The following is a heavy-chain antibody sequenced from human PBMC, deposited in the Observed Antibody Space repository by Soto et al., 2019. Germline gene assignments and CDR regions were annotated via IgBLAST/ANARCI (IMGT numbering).Heavy chain of an antibody. V-gene: IGHV3-7*04. D-gene: IGHD3-22*01. J-gene: IGHJ3*02. CDR2: IKPDGSEK. CDR1: GFTFSTYW. CDR3: ARGDYSDTGGPFSDAFGI. Sequence: EVQLVESGGNLVQPGGSLRLSCAASGFTFSTYWMSWVRQAPGKGLEWVANIKPDGSEKWYVDSVKGRFTISRDNAKNSLYLKMNSMIGEDTAVYYCARGDYSDTGGPFSDAFGIWGQGTMVTVSS.